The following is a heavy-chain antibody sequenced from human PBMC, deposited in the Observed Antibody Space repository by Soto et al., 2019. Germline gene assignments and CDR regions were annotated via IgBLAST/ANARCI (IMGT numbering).Heavy chain of an antibody. CDR2: IYYSGST. CDR3: ARIEASGSYYEDYYYGMDV. J-gene: IGHJ6*02. D-gene: IGHD1-26*01. Sequence: SETLSLTCTVSGGSISSYYWSWIRQPTGKGLEWIGYIYYSGSTNYNPSLKSRVTISVDTSKNQFSLKLSSVTAADTAVYYCARIEASGSYYEDYYYGMDVWGQGTTVTVSS. CDR1: GGSISSYY. V-gene: IGHV4-59*01.